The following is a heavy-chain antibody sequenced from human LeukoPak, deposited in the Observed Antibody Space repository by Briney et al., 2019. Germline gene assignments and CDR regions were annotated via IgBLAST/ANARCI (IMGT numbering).Heavy chain of an antibody. CDR3: IKDLRLDLHLDTFEI. V-gene: IGHV3-9*01. J-gene: IGHJ3*02. CDR1: GFALDDYA. CDR2: ISWDNGNS. D-gene: IGHD1-7*01. Sequence: GKSLRLSCAASGFALDDYAMHWVRQAPGKGLEWVSSISWDNGNSVYADSVKGRFTISRDNAKNSPYLQMNSLTPEDTALYYCIKDLRLDLHLDTFEIWGQGTMVTVSS.